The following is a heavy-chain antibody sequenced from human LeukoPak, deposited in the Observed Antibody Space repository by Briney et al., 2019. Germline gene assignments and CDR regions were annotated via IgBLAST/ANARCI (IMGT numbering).Heavy chain of an antibody. CDR1: GFTFSSYW. V-gene: IGHV3-7*03. CDR3: ARKYSSSWYEWYYFDY. CDR2: IKQDGSEK. Sequence: PGGSLRLSCAASGFTFSSYWMSWVRQAPGKGLEWVANIKQDGSEKYYVDSVEGRFTISRDNAKNSLYLQMNSLRAEDTAVYYCARKYSSSWYEWYYFDYWGQGTLVTVSS. J-gene: IGHJ4*02. D-gene: IGHD6-13*01.